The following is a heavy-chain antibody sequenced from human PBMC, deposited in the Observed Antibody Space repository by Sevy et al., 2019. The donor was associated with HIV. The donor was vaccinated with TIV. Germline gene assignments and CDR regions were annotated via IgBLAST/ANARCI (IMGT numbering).Heavy chain of an antibody. CDR1: GFPFSVYP. Sequence: GGSLRLSCAASGFPFSVYPMHWVRQAPDKRLEWVAVISSDGSAKYYSDSVRGRFTFSRDNSRNTLYLQMNSLRAEDTAVYYCAKDTRDGYYDYWGQGTLVTVSS. CDR2: ISSDGSAK. V-gene: IGHV3-30*01. J-gene: IGHJ4*02. CDR3: AKDTRDGYYDY.